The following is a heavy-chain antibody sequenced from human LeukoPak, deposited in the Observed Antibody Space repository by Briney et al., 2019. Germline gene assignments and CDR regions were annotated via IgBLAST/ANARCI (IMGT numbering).Heavy chain of an antibody. J-gene: IGHJ4*02. CDR1: GGSISSSSYY. CDR2: IYYSGST. Sequence: SETLSLTCTVSGGSISSSSYYWGWIRQPPGKGLEWIGSIYYSGSTYYNPSLKSRVTISVDTSKNQFSLKLSSVTAADTAVYYCARGGVAGTGSNYFDYWGQGTLVTVSS. D-gene: IGHD6-19*01. CDR3: ARGGVAGTGSNYFDY. V-gene: IGHV4-39*07.